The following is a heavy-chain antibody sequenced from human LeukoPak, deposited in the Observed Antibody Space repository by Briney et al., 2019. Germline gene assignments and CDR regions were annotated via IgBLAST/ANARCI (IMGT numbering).Heavy chain of an antibody. CDR1: GYTFTSYG. Sequence: ASVKVSCKASGYTFTSYGISWVRQAPGQGLEWMGWINPNSGGTNYAQKFQGRVTMTRDTSISTAYMELSRLRSDDTAVYYCARGIKAVAGTYPYWGQGTLVTVSS. V-gene: IGHV1-2*02. CDR2: INPNSGGT. J-gene: IGHJ4*02. CDR3: ARGIKAVAGTYPY. D-gene: IGHD6-19*01.